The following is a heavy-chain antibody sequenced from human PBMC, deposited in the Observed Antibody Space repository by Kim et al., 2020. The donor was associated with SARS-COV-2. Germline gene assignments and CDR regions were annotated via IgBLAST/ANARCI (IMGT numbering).Heavy chain of an antibody. CDR1: GYTFTTYS. CDR2: INAANGNT. J-gene: IGHJ4*02. Sequence: ASVKVSCKASGYTFTTYSMHWVRQAPGQRLEWMGWINAANGNTKYSQNFQGRVTITRDTSASTAYMELNSLRSEDTALYYCARGASYYFDSSASRWPYYWGQGTLVTVSS. V-gene: IGHV1-3*01. CDR3: ARGASYYFDSSASRWPYY. D-gene: IGHD3-22*01.